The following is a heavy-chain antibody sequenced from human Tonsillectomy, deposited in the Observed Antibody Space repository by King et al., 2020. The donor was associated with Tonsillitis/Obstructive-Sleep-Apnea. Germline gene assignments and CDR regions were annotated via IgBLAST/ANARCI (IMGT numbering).Heavy chain of an antibody. CDR3: ARLTGYSSGWYGTRGWFDP. D-gene: IGHD6-19*01. V-gene: IGHV4-34*01. J-gene: IGHJ5*02. CDR2: INHSGST. Sequence: VQLQQWGAGLLKPSETXXXTCAVYGGSFSGYYWSWIRQPPGKGLEWIGEINHSGSTNYNPSLKSRVTISVDTSQNQFSLKLSSVTAADTAVYYCARLTGYSSGWYGTRGWFDPWGQGTLVTVSS. CDR1: GGSFSGYY.